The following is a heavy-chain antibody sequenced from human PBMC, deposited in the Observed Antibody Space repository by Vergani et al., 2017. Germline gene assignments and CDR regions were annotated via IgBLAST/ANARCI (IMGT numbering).Heavy chain of an antibody. V-gene: IGHV4-38-2*02. D-gene: IGHD1-26*01. CDR3: ARDSAVGGTFDS. CDR2: IYHSGRT. CDR1: GYSISSGYY. J-gene: IGHJ4*02. Sequence: QVQLQESGPGLVKPSETLSLTCAVSGYSISSGYYWGWIRQPPGKGLEWIGSIYHSGRTDYNPSLESRVTISVDTSKNTFSLKLNSVTAADTAIYYCARDSAVGGTFDSWGQGTLVSVSS.